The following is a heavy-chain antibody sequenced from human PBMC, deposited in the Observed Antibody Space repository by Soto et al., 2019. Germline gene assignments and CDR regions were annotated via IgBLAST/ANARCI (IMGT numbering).Heavy chain of an antibody. CDR2: ISPYTGNT. CDR1: GYIFVNYG. CDR3: VMVDNYVPPTPQDV. J-gene: IGHJ6*02. D-gene: IGHD3-16*01. V-gene: IGHV1-18*01. Sequence: QVQLVQSGDEVKKPGASVKVSCKAPGYIFVNYGIAWVRQAPGQGLEWMGWISPYTGNTHSATKIQGRLTMTTDTSPSTAYMELGSLTSDDTAVYYCVMVDNYVPPTPQDVWGQGTTVTVSS.